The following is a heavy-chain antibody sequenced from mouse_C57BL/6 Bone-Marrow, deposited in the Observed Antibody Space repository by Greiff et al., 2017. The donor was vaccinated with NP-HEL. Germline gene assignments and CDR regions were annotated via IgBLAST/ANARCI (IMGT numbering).Heavy chain of an antibody. CDR1: GYTFTGYW. J-gene: IGHJ2*01. CDR3: ARISHYYYGTPYYFDY. V-gene: IGHV1-9*01. Sequence: QVQLKQSGAELMKPGASVKLSCKATGYTFTGYWIEWVKQRPGHGLEWIGEILPGSGSTNYNEKFKGKATFTADTSSNTAYMQLSSLTTEDSAIYYCARISHYYYGTPYYFDYWGQGTTLTVSS. D-gene: IGHD1-1*01. CDR2: ILPGSGST.